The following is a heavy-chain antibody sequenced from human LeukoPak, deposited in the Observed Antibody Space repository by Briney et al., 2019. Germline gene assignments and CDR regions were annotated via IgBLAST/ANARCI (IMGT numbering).Heavy chain of an antibody. CDR1: GYTFTSYG. Sequence: ASVKVSCKASGYTFTSYGISWVRQAPGQGLEWMGWISAYNGNTNYAQKLQGRVTMTTDTSTSTAYMELRSLRSDDTAVYYCAREGGSAYCSGGSCYSVGYYFDYWGQGTLVTVSS. D-gene: IGHD2-15*01. J-gene: IGHJ4*02. CDR2: ISAYNGNT. V-gene: IGHV1-18*01. CDR3: AREGGSAYCSGGSCYSVGYYFDY.